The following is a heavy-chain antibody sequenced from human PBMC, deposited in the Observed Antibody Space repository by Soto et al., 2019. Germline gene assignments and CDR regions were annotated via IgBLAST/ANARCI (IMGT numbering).Heavy chain of an antibody. Sequence: EVQLLESGGGLVQPGGSLRLSCAASGFTFSSYAMSWVRQAPGKGLEWVSAISGSGGSTYYADSVKGRFTISRDNSKNTLYLQMNRLRAEGTAVYYCANIPPPYSRSSGWFDPWGQGTLGTVSS. J-gene: IGHJ5*02. V-gene: IGHV3-23*01. CDR2: ISGSGGST. D-gene: IGHD6-6*01. CDR1: GFTFSSYA. CDR3: ANIPPPYSRSSGWFDP.